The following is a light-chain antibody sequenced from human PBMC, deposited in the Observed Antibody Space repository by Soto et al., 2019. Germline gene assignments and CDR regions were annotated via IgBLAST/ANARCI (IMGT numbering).Light chain of an antibody. CDR1: SSDVGGYNY. CDR2: EVT. J-gene: IGLJ1*01. Sequence: QSVLTQPPSASGSPGQSVAISCTGTSSDVGGYNYVSWYQQHPGKAPKLMIYEVTKRPSGVPDRCSGSKSGNTASLTVSGLQAEDEADYYCSTDAGTSDVFGPWPKVTVL. CDR3: STDAGTSDV. V-gene: IGLV2-8*01.